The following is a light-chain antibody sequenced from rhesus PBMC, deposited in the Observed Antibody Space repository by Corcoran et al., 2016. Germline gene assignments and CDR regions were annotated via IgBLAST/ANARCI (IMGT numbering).Light chain of an antibody. CDR1: SSDVGAYNY. CDR2: GVS. CDR3: SSFTASSTFV. J-gene: IGLJ6*01. Sequence: QAAPTQPPSVSGSPGQSVTISCTGTSSDVGAYNYVSWLQLHPGKAPKLIIYGVSNRPSGVSDRFSASKSGNTASLTISGLQAEDEADYYCSSFTASSTFVFGSGTKLTVL. V-gene: IGLV2S7*01.